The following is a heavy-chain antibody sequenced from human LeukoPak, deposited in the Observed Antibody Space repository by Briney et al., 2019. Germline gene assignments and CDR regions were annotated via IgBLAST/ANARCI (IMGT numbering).Heavy chain of an antibody. V-gene: IGHV4-59*08. CDR2: IFYTGKN. D-gene: IGHD2-2*03. CDR3: ARWIRGTNAFDI. J-gene: IGHJ3*02. CDR1: GGSIGSDY. Sequence: KASETLSLTCSVSGGSIGSDYWNWIRQPPGKGLEWVVYIFYTGKNDYNPSLKSRVTISVDTSKNQFSLILTSVTAADTAVYYCARWIRGTNAFDIWGQGTLVTVSS.